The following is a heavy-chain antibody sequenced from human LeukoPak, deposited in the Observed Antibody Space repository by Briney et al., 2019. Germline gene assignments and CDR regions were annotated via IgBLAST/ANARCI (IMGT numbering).Heavy chain of an antibody. CDR2: IYHSGST. CDR3: ARALTSGWYSGKYY. D-gene: IGHD6-19*01. J-gene: IGHJ4*02. CDR1: GYSISSGYY. Sequence: SETLSLTCAVSGYSISSGYYWGWIRQPPGKGLEWIGSIYHSGSTCYNPSLKSRVTISVDTSKNQFSLKLISVTAADTAVYFCARALTSGWYSGKYYWGQGTLVTVSS. V-gene: IGHV4-38-2*01.